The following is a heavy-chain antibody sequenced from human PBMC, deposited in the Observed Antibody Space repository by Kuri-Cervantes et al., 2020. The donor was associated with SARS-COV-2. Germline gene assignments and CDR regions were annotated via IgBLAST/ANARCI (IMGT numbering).Heavy chain of an antibody. D-gene: IGHD3-10*01. Sequence: SVKVSCKASGDTFSSYTVSWVRQAPGQGLEWMGWIIPIFGTTKYAQKFQGRVTITTDKSTSTAYMELSSLRSEDTAVYYCARDSRAELLGDDFDIWGKGTMVTVSS. CDR3: ARDSRAELLGDDFDI. CDR2: IIPIFGTT. CDR1: GDTFSSYT. J-gene: IGHJ3*02. V-gene: IGHV1-69*05.